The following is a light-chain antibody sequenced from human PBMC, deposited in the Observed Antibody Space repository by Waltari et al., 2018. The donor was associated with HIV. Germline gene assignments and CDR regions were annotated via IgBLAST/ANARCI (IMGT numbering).Light chain of an antibody. CDR3: QQYYSVPYT. V-gene: IGKV4-1*01. Sequence: DVVVNPAPDSLAVSGSKRATLHFKSSRELLFISNNKPYLAWYQQKAGQRPKLLIYWASTLESGVPDRFSGSGSGTDFTLTISSLQAEDVAVYYCQQYYSVPYTFGQGTKLEIK. CDR1: RELLFISNNKPY. CDR2: WAS. J-gene: IGKJ2*01.